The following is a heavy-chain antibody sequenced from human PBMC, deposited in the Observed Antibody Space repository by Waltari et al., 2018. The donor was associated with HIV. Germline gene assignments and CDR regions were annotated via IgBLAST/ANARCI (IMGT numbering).Heavy chain of an antibody. CDR3: ARGPSSGWSWFDP. V-gene: IGHV3-21*01. D-gene: IGHD6-19*01. Sequence: EVRLLESGGGLVRPGGSLRLSCAAPGFRFGDYNMNWVRQGPGKGLEWVASIGSLQNFIHYADSVKGRFTVSRDNAKNSLYLQMNSLTAEDTAVYYCARGPSSGWSWFDPWGQGTLVTVSS. CDR2: IGSLQNFI. CDR1: GFRFGDYN. J-gene: IGHJ5*02.